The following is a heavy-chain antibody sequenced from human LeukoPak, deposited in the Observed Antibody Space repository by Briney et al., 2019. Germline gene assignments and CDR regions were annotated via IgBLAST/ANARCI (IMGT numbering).Heavy chain of an antibody. CDR3: ARGPIMMREVSYDY. J-gene: IGHJ4*02. V-gene: IGHV1-2*02. Sequence: ASVKVSCKASGYTFTGYYIQWVRQARGQGLEWMGWINPNSGGTNYAQKFQGRVTMTRDTSISTAYMELSRLRSDDTAVYYCARGPIMMREVSYDYWGQGTLVTVSS. CDR2: INPNSGGT. CDR1: GYTFTGYY. D-gene: IGHD3-16*01.